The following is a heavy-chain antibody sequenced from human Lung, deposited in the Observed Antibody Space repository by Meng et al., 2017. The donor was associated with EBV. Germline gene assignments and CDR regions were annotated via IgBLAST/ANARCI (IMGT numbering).Heavy chain of an antibody. D-gene: IGHD4-17*01. CDR2: IYYSGRT. CDR1: GGSISSGDYY. CDR3: ARGPTTYFDY. J-gene: IGHJ4*02. V-gene: IGHV4-30-4*01. Sequence: VQLEGRDPVRVHPLQTLPLSCTVSGGSISSGDYYWSWIRQPPGKGLEWIGYIYYSGRTYYNPSLKSRVTISVDTSKNQFSLKLSSVTAADTAVYYCARGPTTYFDYWGQGTLVTVSS.